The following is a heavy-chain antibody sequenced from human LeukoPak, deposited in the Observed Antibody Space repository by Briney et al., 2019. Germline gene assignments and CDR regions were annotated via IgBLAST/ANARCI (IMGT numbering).Heavy chain of an antibody. D-gene: IGHD2-2*01. J-gene: IGHJ6*03. Sequence: GGSLRLSCAASGFTFSSYGMHWVRQAPGKGLEWVAFIRYDGSNKYYADSVKGRFTISRDNSKNTLYLQMNSLRAEDTAVYYCAKAHQLLSYYMDVWGKGTTVTASS. CDR2: IRYDGSNK. CDR1: GFTFSSYG. V-gene: IGHV3-30*02. CDR3: AKAHQLLSYYMDV.